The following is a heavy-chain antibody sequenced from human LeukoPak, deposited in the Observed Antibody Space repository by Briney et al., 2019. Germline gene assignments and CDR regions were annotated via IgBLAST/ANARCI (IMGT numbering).Heavy chain of an antibody. CDR1: GGSISSGGYY. CDR3: ARVGDYGDYRLGAFDI. Sequence: SQTLSLTCTVSGGSISSGGYYWSWIRQHPGKGLEWIGYIYYSGSTYYNPSLKSRVTISVDTSKNQFSLKLSSVTAADTAVYYCARVGDYGDYRLGAFDIWGQGTMVTVSS. D-gene: IGHD4-17*01. J-gene: IGHJ3*02. CDR2: IYYSGST. V-gene: IGHV4-31*03.